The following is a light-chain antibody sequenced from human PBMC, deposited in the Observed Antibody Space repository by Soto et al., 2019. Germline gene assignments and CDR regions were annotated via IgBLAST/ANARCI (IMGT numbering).Light chain of an antibody. CDR3: QHYNSYSEA. J-gene: IGKJ1*01. CDR1: QTISSW. Sequence: DIHMTQSPSTLSGSVGHIFTITCRASQTISSWLAWYQKKPGKAPKLLIYKASTLKSGVPSRLRGSGSGTELTITISSMKTDDFETYYCQHYNSYSEAFGHGTKVDIK. CDR2: KAS. V-gene: IGKV1-5*03.